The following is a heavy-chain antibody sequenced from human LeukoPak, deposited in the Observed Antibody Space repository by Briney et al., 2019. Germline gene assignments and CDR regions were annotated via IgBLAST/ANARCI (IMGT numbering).Heavy chain of an antibody. Sequence: PGGSLRLSCAASGFTFSSYAMHWVRQAPGKGLEWVAVISYDGSNKYYADSVEGRFTISRDNSKNTLYLQMNSLRAEDTAVYYCARGGGHYDSSGYYVAWGYWGQGTLVTVSS. J-gene: IGHJ4*02. CDR3: ARGGGHYDSSGYYVAWGY. V-gene: IGHV3-30*04. CDR1: GFTFSSYA. D-gene: IGHD3-22*01. CDR2: ISYDGSNK.